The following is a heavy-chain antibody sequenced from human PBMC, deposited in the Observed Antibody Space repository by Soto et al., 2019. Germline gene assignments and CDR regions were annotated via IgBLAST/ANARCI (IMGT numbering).Heavy chain of an antibody. D-gene: IGHD3-10*01. V-gene: IGHV3-23*01. J-gene: IGHJ4*02. CDR2: ISGSGGST. CDR3: AKRHWVVRGVIGYFDY. Sequence: PVGSLRLSCAASGFTFSSYAMSWVRQAPGKGLEWVSAISGSGGSTYYADSVKGRFTISRDNSKNTLYLQMNSLRAEDTAVYYCAKRHWVVRGVIGYFDYWGQGTLVTVSS. CDR1: GFTFSSYA.